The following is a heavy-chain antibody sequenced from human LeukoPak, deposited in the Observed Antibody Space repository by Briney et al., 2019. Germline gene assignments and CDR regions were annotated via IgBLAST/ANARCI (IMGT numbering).Heavy chain of an antibody. J-gene: IGHJ4*02. CDR1: GYTFTTYD. D-gene: IGHD3-9*01. CDR3: ARLYDILTGPIDY. CDR2: INANTGNP. V-gene: IGHV7-4-1*02. Sequence: ASVKVSCKASGYTFTTYDINWVRQAPGQGLEWMGWINANTGNPTFAQGFTGRFVFSLDTSVSTAYLQINSLRAEDTAVYYCARLYDILTGPIDYWGQGTLVTVSS.